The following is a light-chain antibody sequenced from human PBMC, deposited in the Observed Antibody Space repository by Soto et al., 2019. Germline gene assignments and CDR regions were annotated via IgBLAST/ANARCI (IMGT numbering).Light chain of an antibody. CDR1: HSVGGL. V-gene: IGKV3-11*01. CDR3: QQRSSWPWT. CDR2: FAS. J-gene: IGKJ1*01. Sequence: EIVLTQSPATLSLSPGDRATLSCRASHSVGGLLAWYQQKPGQAPRLLFYFASNRATGIQDRFSGSGSGTDFTLTIDSLEPEDFALFYCQQRSSWPWTFGQGTRVEGK.